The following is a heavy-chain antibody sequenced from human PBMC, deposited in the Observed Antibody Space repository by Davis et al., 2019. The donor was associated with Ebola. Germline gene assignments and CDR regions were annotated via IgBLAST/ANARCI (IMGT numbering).Heavy chain of an antibody. D-gene: IGHD2-15*01. CDR3: ARGGYCSGGSCYNYYYYYGMDV. CDR2: IIPILGIA. Sequence: SVKVSCKASGGTFSSYAISWVRQAPGQGREWMGRIIPILGIANYAQKLQGRVTITADKSTSTAYMELSSLRSEDTAVYYCARGGYCSGGSCYNYYYYYGMDVWGQGTTVTVSS. CDR1: GGTFSSYA. J-gene: IGHJ6*02. V-gene: IGHV1-69*04.